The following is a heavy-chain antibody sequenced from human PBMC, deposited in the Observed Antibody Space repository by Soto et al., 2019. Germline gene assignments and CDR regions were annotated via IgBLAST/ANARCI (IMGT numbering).Heavy chain of an antibody. CDR2: INSDGSGT. J-gene: IGHJ4*02. CDR3: ARGSSWYPPDY. D-gene: IGHD6-13*01. V-gene: IGHV3-74*01. Sequence: EVQLVESGGGLVQPGGSLRLSCAASGFTFSSYWMHWVRQAPGKGLVWVSRINSDGSGTSYADSVKGRFTISRDNAKNPLYLQRTSLRAEDTAVYYCARGSSWYPPDYWGQGTLVTVSS. CDR1: GFTFSSYW.